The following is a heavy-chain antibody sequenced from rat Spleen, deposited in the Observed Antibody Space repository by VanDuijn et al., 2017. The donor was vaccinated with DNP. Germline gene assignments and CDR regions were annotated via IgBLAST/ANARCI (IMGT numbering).Heavy chain of an antibody. Sequence: EVQLVESGGGLVQPGRSLKLSCAASGFTFSNYYMAWVRQAPKKGLEWVATTSTSGSRAYYPDSVKGRFTISRDDAKSSLYLQMNSLKSEDTATYFCTRDSGDWYFDFWGPGTMVTVSS. D-gene: IGHD1-1*01. CDR1: GFTFSNYY. V-gene: IGHV5-27*01. CDR3: TRDSGDWYFDF. J-gene: IGHJ1*01. CDR2: TSTSGSRA.